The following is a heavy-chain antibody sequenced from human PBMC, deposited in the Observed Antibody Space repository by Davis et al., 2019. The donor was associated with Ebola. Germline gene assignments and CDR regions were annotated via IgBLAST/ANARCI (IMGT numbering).Heavy chain of an antibody. Sequence: ASVKVSCKTSGYTFTTYDINWVRQATGQGLEWMGWMNPNSGNTGYAQKFQGRVTMTRNTSISTAYMELNSLRSEDTAVYYCARGPTGYVPYYFDYWGQGTLVTASS. CDR2: MNPNSGNT. D-gene: IGHD3-9*01. V-gene: IGHV1-8*01. CDR3: ARGPTGYVPYYFDY. CDR1: GYTFTTYD. J-gene: IGHJ4*02.